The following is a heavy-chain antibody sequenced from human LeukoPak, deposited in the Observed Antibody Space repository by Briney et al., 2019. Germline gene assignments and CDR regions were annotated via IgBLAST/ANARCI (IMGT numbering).Heavy chain of an antibody. CDR1: GYRFTSYW. CDR3: ARITMVRGVIRKPFDY. V-gene: IGHV5-51*01. CDR2: IYPGDSDT. J-gene: IGHJ4*02. D-gene: IGHD3-10*01. Sequence: GESLKISCKGSGYRFTSYWIGWVRQMPGKGLEWMGIIYPGDSDTRYSPSFQGQFTISADKSISTPYLQWTSLQASDTAMYYCARITMVRGVIRKPFDYWGQGTLVTVSS.